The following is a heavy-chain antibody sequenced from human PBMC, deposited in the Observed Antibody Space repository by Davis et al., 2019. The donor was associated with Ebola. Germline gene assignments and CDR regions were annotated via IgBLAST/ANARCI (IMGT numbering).Heavy chain of an antibody. CDR2: INHSGST. J-gene: IGHJ3*02. CDR1: GGSISSRSYY. D-gene: IGHD3-3*01. V-gene: IGHV4-39*07. CDR3: ARVPARITIFGVVITDAFDI. Sequence: SETLSLTCTVSGGSISSRSYYWGWIRQPPGKGLEWIGEINHSGSTNYNPSLKSRVTISVDTSKNQFSLKLSSVTAADTAVYYCARVPARITIFGVVITDAFDIWGQGTMVTVSS.